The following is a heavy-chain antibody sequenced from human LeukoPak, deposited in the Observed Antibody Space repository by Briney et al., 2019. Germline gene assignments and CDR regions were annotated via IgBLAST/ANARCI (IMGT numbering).Heavy chain of an antibody. CDR1: GFTFSSYA. CDR2: ISGSGGST. Sequence: LTGGSLRLSCAASGFTFSSYAMSWVRQAPGKGLEWVSAISGSGGSTYYADSVKGRFTISRDNSKNTLYLLMNSLRADDTAVYYCARLGIEYSSLSAGIYYFDYWGQGTLVTVSS. CDR3: ARLGIEYSSLSAGIYYFDY. V-gene: IGHV3-23*01. D-gene: IGHD6-6*01. J-gene: IGHJ4*02.